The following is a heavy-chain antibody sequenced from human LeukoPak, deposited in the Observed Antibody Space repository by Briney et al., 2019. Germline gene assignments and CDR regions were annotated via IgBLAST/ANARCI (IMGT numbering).Heavy chain of an antibody. D-gene: IGHD3-10*01. CDR1: GGSISSSSYY. CDR3: TGSGTIPGIDY. V-gene: IGHV4-39*01. CDR2: IYYSGST. Sequence: SETLSLTCTVSGGSISSSSYYWGWIRQPPGKGLEWIGSIYYSGSTYYNPSLKSRVTISVDTSKNQLSLKLSSVTAADTAVYYCTGSGTIPGIDYWGQGTLVTVSS. J-gene: IGHJ4*02.